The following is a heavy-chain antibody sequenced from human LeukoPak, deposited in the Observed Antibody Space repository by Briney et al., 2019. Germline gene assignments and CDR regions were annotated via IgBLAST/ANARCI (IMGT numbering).Heavy chain of an antibody. V-gene: IGHV3-30*03. CDR3: ARTQGHCSGGSCYYVY. CDR1: GFTFSSYG. Sequence: GRSLRLSCAASGFTFSSYGMHWVRQAPGKGLEWVAVISYDGSNKYYADSVKGRFTISRDNSKNTLYLQMNSLRAEDTAVYYCARTQGHCSGGSCYYVYWGQGTLVTVST. D-gene: IGHD2-15*01. J-gene: IGHJ4*02. CDR2: ISYDGSNK.